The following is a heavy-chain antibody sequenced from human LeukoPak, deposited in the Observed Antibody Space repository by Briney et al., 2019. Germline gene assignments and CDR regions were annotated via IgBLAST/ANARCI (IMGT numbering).Heavy chain of an antibody. V-gene: IGHV4-39*07. CDR3: ARGSGYCSGGSCSYLFDY. CDR2: IYYSGST. D-gene: IGHD2-15*01. J-gene: IGHJ4*02. CDR1: GGSISSSSYY. Sequence: SETLSLTCTVSGGSISSSSYYWGWIRQPPGKGLEWIGSIYYSGSTYYNPSLKSRVTISVDTSKNQFSLKLSSVTAADTAVYYCARGSGYCSGGSCSYLFDYWGQGTLVTVSS.